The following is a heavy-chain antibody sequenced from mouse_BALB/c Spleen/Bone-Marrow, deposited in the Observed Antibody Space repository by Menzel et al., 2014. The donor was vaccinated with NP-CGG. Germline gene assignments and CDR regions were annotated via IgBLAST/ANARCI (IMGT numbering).Heavy chain of an antibody. J-gene: IGHJ2*01. D-gene: IGHD2-10*02. V-gene: IGHV1-80*01. Sequence: QVQLQQPGAELVGPGSSVKISCEASGYPFSSYWMSWVKQRPGQGLEWIGQIYPGDGETNYNGKFKGNATLTADKSSSTAYMQLISLTSEDSAVYFCARKYGDYWGQGTTLTVSS. CDR1: GYPFSSYW. CDR2: IYPGDGET. CDR3: ARKYGDY.